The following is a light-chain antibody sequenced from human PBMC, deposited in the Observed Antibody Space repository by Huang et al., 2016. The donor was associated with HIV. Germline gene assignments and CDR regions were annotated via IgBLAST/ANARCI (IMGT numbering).Light chain of an antibody. V-gene: IGKV3-11*01. CDR1: QSIGSY. CDR3: QQRNNWPPWT. J-gene: IGKJ1*01. CDR2: DAS. Sequence: EIVLTQSPATLSLSPGEGATLSCRASQSIGSYLAWYQQRPGQARRLLIYDASVRATGIPARFSGRGSGTDFTLTISSLEPEDFAVYYCQQRNNWPPWTFGQGTKVELK.